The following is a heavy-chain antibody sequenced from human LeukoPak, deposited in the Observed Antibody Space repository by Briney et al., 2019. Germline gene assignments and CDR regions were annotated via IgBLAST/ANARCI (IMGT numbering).Heavy chain of an antibody. Sequence: GALRLSFQGSGFSFRKFALDRVPPAAGKGPEWVSGISGSGGSTYDAGYVQGRFTIYRDNSKNTLYLQMNSLRAEDTAVYYCAKDAIGQYRTYYFDHWGQGTLVPVSS. D-gene: IGHD1-1*01. V-gene: IGHV3-23*01. CDR1: GFSFRKFA. CDR2: ISGSGGST. J-gene: IGHJ4*02. CDR3: AKDAIGQYRTYYFDH.